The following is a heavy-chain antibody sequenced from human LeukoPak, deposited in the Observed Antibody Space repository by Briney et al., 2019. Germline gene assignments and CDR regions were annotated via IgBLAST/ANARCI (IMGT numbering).Heavy chain of an antibody. CDR3: ARGWGE. J-gene: IGHJ4*02. CDR1: GFTFSSYE. D-gene: IGHD3-16*01. CDR2: ISSSGSTK. Sequence: LSGGALRLSCAASGFTFSSYEMNWVRQGPGKGLEWVSYISSSGSTKYYADSVKGRFTISRDNAKKSLYLQMNSLRAEDTAVYYCARGWGEGGQGTLVTVSS. V-gene: IGHV3-48*03.